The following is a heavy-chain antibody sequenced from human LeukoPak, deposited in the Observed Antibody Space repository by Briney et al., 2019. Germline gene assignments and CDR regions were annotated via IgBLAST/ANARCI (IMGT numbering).Heavy chain of an antibody. CDR2: INHSGST. CDR3: ARHPGSSWYYNWFDP. D-gene: IGHD6-13*01. V-gene: IGHV4-34*01. CDR1: GGSFSGYY. J-gene: IGHJ5*02. Sequence: PSETLSLTCAVYGGSFSGYYWSWIRQPPGKGLEWIGEINHSGSTNYNPSLKSRVTISVDTSKNQFSLKLSSVTAADTAVYYCARHPGSSWYYNWFDPWGQGTLVTVSS.